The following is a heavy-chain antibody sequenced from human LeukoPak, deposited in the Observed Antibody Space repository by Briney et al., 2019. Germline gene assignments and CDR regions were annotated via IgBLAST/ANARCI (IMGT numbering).Heavy chain of an antibody. CDR1: GFTFSSYW. D-gene: IGHD3-22*01. V-gene: IGHV3-7*01. J-gene: IGHJ4*02. Sequence: QPGGSLRLSCAASGFTFSSYWMSWVRQAPGKGLEWVANIKQDGSEKYYVDSVKGRFTISGDNAKNSLYLQMNSLRAEDTAVYYCARDLNYYDSSGYFGYWGQGTLVTVSS. CDR3: ARDLNYYDSSGYFGY. CDR2: IKQDGSEK.